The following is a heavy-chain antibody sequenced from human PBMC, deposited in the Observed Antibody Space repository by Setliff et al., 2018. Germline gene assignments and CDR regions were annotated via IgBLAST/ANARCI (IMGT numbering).Heavy chain of an antibody. D-gene: IGHD2-15*01. CDR2: IIPIFGTP. J-gene: IGHJ4*02. CDR3: ARDGAYCSGGSCYSFDY. Sequence: ASVKVSCKASGGMSGTYSISWVRQAPGQGLEWIGAIIPIFGTPNYAQNFQDRVTITADISTTTVFMEMSSLRSDDTAVYYCARDGAYCSGGSCYSFDYWGPGTPFTVSS. CDR1: GGMSGTYS. V-gene: IGHV1-69*06.